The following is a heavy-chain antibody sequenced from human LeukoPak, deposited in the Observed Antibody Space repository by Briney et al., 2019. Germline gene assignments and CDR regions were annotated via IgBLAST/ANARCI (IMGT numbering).Heavy chain of an antibody. CDR1: AYSFTSSW. CDR3: ARHRVYYSSSWQPGNYFDY. CDR2: IDPSDSYT. V-gene: IGHV5-10-1*04. Sequence: GESLRISCHVSAYSFTSSWITWVRQMPGKGLEWMGRIDPSDSYTSYSPSFQGQVTISADKSISTAYLQWSSLKASDTAMYYCARHRVYYSSSWQPGNYFDYWGQGTLVTVSS. D-gene: IGHD6-13*01. J-gene: IGHJ4*02.